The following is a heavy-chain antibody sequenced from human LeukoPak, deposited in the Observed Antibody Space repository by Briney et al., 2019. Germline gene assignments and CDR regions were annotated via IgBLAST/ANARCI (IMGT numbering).Heavy chain of an antibody. J-gene: IGHJ4*02. V-gene: IGHV3-15*01. Sequence: GGSLRLSCAASGFTFSNAWMGWVRQAPGKGLEWVGRIKGKADGGTTEYAAPVKGRVTISRDDSNSTLHLQLNGLTTEDTAVYYCTTDYGSFWGQGTPVTVSS. CDR1: GFTFSNAW. CDR2: IKGKADGGTT. CDR3: TTDYGSF. D-gene: IGHD3-10*01.